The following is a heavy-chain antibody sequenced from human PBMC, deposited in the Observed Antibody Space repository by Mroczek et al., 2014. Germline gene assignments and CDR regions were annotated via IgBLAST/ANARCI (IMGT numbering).Heavy chain of an antibody. V-gene: IGHV4-31*03. CDR3: ARAPIRGRQLEWLLHPYWYFDL. J-gene: IGHJ2*01. D-gene: IGHD3-3*01. Sequence: QVQLQESGPGLVKPSQTLSLTCTVSGGSISSGGYYWSWIRQHPGKGLEWIGYIYYSGSTYYNPSLKSRVTISVDTSKNQFSLKLSSVTAADTAVYYCARAPIRGRQLEWLLHPYWYFDLWGRGTLVTVSS. CDR1: GGSISSGGYY. CDR2: IYYSGST.